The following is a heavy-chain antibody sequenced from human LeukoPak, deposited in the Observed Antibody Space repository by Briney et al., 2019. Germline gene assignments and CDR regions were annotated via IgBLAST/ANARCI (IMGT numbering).Heavy chain of an antibody. V-gene: IGHV4-4*07. CDR3: ARAPSYNSARLDV. Sequence: PSETLSLTCTVSGGSISSYYWTWVRQPAGKGLEWIGRIYTSGGTNYNPSLKSRVTMSVDTSENRFSLKLISVTAADTAVYYCARAPSYNSARLDVWGQGTTVTVSS. CDR1: GGSISSYY. CDR2: IYTSGGT. D-gene: IGHD1-1*01. J-gene: IGHJ6*02.